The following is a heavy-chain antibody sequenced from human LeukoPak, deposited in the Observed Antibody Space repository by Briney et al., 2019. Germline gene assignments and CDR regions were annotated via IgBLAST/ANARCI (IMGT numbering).Heavy chain of an antibody. CDR3: AKDGGTGTTLYYYYMDV. D-gene: IGHD1-7*01. Sequence: GGSLRLSCAASGFTFSSYAMSWVRQAPGKGLEWVSAISGSGGSTYYADSVKGRFTISRDNSKNTLYLQMNSLRAEDTAVYYCAKDGGTGTTLYYYYMDVWGKGTTVTVSS. V-gene: IGHV3-23*01. J-gene: IGHJ6*03. CDR2: ISGSGGST. CDR1: GFTFSSYA.